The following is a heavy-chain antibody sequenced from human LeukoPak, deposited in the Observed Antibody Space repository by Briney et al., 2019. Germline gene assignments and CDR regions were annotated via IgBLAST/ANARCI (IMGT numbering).Heavy chain of an antibody. D-gene: IGHD6-13*01. CDR3: ARDKAKGEAAAGF. J-gene: IGHJ4*02. CDR1: GYTFTGYY. V-gene: IGHV1-2*06. CDR2: INPNSGGT. Sequence: ASVKVSCKASGYTFTGYYMHWVRQAPGQGLEWMGRINPNSGGTNYAQKFQGRVPMTRDTSISTAYMELSRLRSDDTAVYYCARDKAKGEAAAGFWGQGTLVTVSS.